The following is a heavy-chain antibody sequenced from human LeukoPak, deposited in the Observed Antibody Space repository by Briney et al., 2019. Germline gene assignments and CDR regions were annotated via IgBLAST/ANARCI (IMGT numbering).Heavy chain of an antibody. D-gene: IGHD3-16*02. CDR2: IRYDGSNK. Sequence: GGSLRLSCAASGFTFSSYGMHWVRQAPGKGLEWVTFIRYDGSNKYYADSVKGRFTISRDNAKNSLYLQLNSLRAEDTAVYYCARDYAWDSYGLVLDSWVQGALVTVSS. J-gene: IGHJ4*02. CDR1: GFTFSSYG. CDR3: ARDYAWDSYGLVLDS. V-gene: IGHV3-30*02.